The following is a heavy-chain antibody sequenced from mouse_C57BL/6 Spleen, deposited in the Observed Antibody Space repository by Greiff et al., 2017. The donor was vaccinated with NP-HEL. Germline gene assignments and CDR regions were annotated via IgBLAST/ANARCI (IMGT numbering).Heavy chain of an antibody. CDR2: ISSGSSTI. V-gene: IGHV5-17*01. CDR1: GFTFSDYG. Sequence: DVHLVESGGGLVKPGGSLKLSCAASGFTFSDYGMHWVRQAPEKGLEWVAYISSGSSTIYYADTVKGRFTISRDNAKNTLFLQMTSLRSEDTAMYYGGRCDDAERYFDVWGTGTTVTVSS. D-gene: IGHD2-3*01. CDR3: GRCDDAERYFDV. J-gene: IGHJ1*03.